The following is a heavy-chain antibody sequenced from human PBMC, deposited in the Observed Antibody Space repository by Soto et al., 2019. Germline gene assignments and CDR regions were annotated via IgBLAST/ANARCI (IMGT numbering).Heavy chain of an antibody. J-gene: IGHJ5*02. V-gene: IGHV4-31*03. CDR3: ARDIRNNYGPWFDP. D-gene: IGHD3-10*01. CDR2: ISSSGST. CDR1: GGSIRSSTYY. Sequence: PSETLSLTCTVSGGSIRSSTYYWTWIRQHPGKGLEWIGYISSSGSTHYNPSLKSRVTMSVDTSKNQFSLNLSSVTVADTAVYLCARDIRNNYGPWFDPWGQGTLVTVSS.